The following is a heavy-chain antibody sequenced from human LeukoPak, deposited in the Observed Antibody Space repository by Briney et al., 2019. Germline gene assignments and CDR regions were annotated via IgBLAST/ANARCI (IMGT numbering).Heavy chain of an antibody. V-gene: IGHV1-18*04. CDR3: ARDVATVTTLNWFDP. CDR1: GYTFTSYG. D-gene: IGHD4-17*01. Sequence: ASVKVSCKASGYTFTSYGISWVRQAPGQGLEWMGWISAYNGNTNYAQKLQGRVIMTTDTSTSTAYMELRSLRSDDTAVYYCARDVATVTTLNWFDPWGQGTLVTVSS. J-gene: IGHJ5*02. CDR2: ISAYNGNT.